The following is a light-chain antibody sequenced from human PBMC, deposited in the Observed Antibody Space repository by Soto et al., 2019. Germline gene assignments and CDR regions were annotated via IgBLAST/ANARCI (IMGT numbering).Light chain of an antibody. CDR1: SSDVGGYNY. CDR2: DVS. CDR3: SSYTSSSPDV. J-gene: IGLJ1*01. V-gene: IGLV2-14*01. Sequence: QSALTQPASVSGSPGQSIPISCTGTSSDVGGYNYVSWYQQHPGKAPKLMIYDVSNRPSGVSNRFSGSKAGNTASLTISGLQAEDEADYYCSSYTSSSPDVFGTGTKLTVL.